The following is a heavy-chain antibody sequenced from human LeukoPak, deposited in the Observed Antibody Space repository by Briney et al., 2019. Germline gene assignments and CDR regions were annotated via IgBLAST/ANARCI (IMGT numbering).Heavy chain of an antibody. CDR1: GGSMSTYY. CDR2: IYYTGST. Sequence: SETLSLTCTVSGGSMSTYYWTWIRQPPGKGLEWIGFIYYTGSTNYNPSLKSRVTISVDTSKNQFSLKLSSVIAADTAVYYCARARYYYGSGSYFFDYWGQGTLVTVSS. J-gene: IGHJ4*02. V-gene: IGHV4-59*01. D-gene: IGHD3-10*01. CDR3: ARARYYYGSGSYFFDY.